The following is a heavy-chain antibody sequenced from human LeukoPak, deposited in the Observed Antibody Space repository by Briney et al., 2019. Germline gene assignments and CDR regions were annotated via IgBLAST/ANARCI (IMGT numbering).Heavy chain of an antibody. CDR1: GFTFNSHA. CDR3: AKERVSSGMMEGVLHM. Sequence: PGGSLRLSCAASGFTFNSHAMNWVRQAPGKGLEWVSSISGSGSHTYYADSVQGRFTVSRDNFKNTVNLHLDTVRAEDTAVYYCAKERVSSGMMEGVLHMWGQGTTVSVSS. J-gene: IGHJ3*02. D-gene: IGHD2-8*01. CDR2: ISGSGSHT. V-gene: IGHV3-23*01.